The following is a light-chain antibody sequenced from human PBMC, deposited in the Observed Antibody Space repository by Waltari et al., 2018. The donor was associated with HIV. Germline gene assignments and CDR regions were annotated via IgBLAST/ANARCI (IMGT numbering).Light chain of an antibody. CDR1: SSNIGSNT. V-gene: IGLV1-44*01. J-gene: IGLJ1*01. CDR3: AAWDDSLNGHYV. CDR2: SNK. Sequence: QSVLTQPPSASGTPGQRVTISCSGSSSNIGSNTVNWYQQLPGTAPKLLIYSNKPRPSGVPDRFSGSKSGTSASLAISGLQSEDEADYYCAAWDDSLNGHYVFGTGTKVTVL.